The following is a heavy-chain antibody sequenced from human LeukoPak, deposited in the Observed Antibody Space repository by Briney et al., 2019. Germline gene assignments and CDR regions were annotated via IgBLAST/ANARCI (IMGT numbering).Heavy chain of an antibody. Sequence: SETLSLTCTVSGYSISSGYYWGWIRQPPGKGLEWIGSIYHSGSTYYNPSLKSRVTISVDTSKNQFSLKLSSVTAADTAVYYCARHAGLVRGVNFDYWGQGTLVTVSS. CDR3: ARHAGLVRGVNFDY. J-gene: IGHJ4*02. D-gene: IGHD3-10*01. CDR1: GYSISSGYY. CDR2: IYHSGST. V-gene: IGHV4-38-2*02.